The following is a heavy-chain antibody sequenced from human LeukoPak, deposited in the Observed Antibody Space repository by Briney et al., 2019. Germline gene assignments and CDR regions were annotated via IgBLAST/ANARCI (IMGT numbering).Heavy chain of an antibody. V-gene: IGHV7-4-1*02. Sequence: ASVTVSRTASVYTFTSYAMNWVRQAPGQGLEWMGWINTNTGNPTYAQGFTGQFVFSLDTSVSTAYLQISSLKAEDTAVYYCASSIAVAGTWADYFDYWGQGTLVTVSS. CDR1: VYTFTSYA. J-gene: IGHJ4*02. CDR3: ASSIAVAGTWADYFDY. D-gene: IGHD6-19*01. CDR2: INTNTGNP.